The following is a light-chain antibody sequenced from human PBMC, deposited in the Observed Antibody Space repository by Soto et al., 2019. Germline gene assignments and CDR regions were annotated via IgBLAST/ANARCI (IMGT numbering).Light chain of an antibody. CDR1: QSVGSS. CDR3: QQSSNGAT. CDR2: RAS. J-gene: IGKJ3*01. Sequence: EIVLTQSPGTLSLSPGKRSTLSCRASQSVGSSLAWYQQQPGQAPRLLIFRASDRPTAIPDSLSGSGFGTDFPLTISRIEPEDFAVYYCQQSSNGATFGPGTKVDIK. V-gene: IGKV3-11*01.